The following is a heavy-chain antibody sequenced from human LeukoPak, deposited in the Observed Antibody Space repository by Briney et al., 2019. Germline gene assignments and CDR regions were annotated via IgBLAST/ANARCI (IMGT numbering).Heavy chain of an antibody. CDR3: ARGYDSSGYLYYFDY. CDR2: INPNSGGT. Sequence: ASVKVSCKASGYTFTGYYIHWVRQAPGQGLEWMGWINPNSGGTNYAQKFQGRVTMTRDTSISTAYMELSRLRSDDTAMYYCARGYDSSGYLYYFDYWGQGTLVTVSS. D-gene: IGHD3-22*01. CDR1: GYTFTGYY. V-gene: IGHV1-2*02. J-gene: IGHJ4*02.